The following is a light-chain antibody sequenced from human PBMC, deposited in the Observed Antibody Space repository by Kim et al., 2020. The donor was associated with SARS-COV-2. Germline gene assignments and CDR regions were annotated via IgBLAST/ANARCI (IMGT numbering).Light chain of an antibody. J-gene: IGKJ2*01. CDR2: LAS. V-gene: IGKV1-39*01. Sequence: IQMTQSPSSLSASVGDRVTISCRASQSVNSYLNWYQQKPGKAPNLLIYLASTLESGVPSRFSGRGSGTDFTLTITSLRPEDFATYYCQQSYSAPTFGQGTKLEI. CDR3: QQSYSAPT. CDR1: QSVNSY.